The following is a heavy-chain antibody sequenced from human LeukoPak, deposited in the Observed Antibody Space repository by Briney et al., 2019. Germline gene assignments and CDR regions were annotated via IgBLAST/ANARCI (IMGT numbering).Heavy chain of an antibody. D-gene: IGHD3-10*01. V-gene: IGHV4-31*03. CDR2: IYYSGST. J-gene: IGHJ5*02. CDR1: GGSISSGGYY. Sequence: KPSETLSLTCTVSGGSISSGGYYWSWIRQHPGKGLEWIGYIYYSGSTYYDPSLKSRVTISVDTSKNQFSLKLSSVTAADTAVYYCARGLPWGWFGELRGGFDPWGQGTLVTVSS. CDR3: ARGLPWGWFGELRGGFDP.